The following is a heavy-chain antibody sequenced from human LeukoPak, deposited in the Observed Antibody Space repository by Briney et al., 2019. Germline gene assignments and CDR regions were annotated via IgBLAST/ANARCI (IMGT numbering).Heavy chain of an antibody. D-gene: IGHD3-22*01. Sequence: GGSLRLSCAASGFTLSSYAMNWVRQAPGKGLEWVSSISRSGSYIFFADSVKGRFSISRDNAMNSLYLQMNSLRAEDTAVYYCARGEGYYDSSGYYLPAFDIWGQGTMVTVSS. CDR2: ISRSGSYI. CDR3: ARGEGYYDSSGYYLPAFDI. V-gene: IGHV3-21*01. J-gene: IGHJ3*02. CDR1: GFTLSSYA.